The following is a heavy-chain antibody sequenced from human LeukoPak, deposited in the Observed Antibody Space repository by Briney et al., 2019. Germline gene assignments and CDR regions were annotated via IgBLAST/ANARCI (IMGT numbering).Heavy chain of an antibody. CDR1: GYSISSGYY. CDR3: ARYYCGGDCYAAAYYYYGMDV. CDR2: IYHSGST. J-gene: IGHJ6*02. Sequence: SETLSLTCTVSGYSISSGYYWGWIRQPPGKGLEWIGSIYHSGSTYYNPSLKSRVTISVDTSKNQFSLKLSSVTAADTAVYYCARYYCGGDCYAAAYYYYGMDVWGQGTTVTVSS. V-gene: IGHV4-38-2*02. D-gene: IGHD2-21*02.